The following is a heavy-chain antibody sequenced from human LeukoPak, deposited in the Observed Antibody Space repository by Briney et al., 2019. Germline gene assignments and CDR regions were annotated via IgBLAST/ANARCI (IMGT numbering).Heavy chain of an antibody. CDR2: LGTAGDT. D-gene: IGHD5-24*01. CDR1: GFTLTNYA. J-gene: IGHJ4*02. CDR3: ARQSTPHGNFDY. V-gene: IGHV3-13*01. Sequence: GGSLRLSCAASGFTLTNYAMHWVRQPAGEGLEWVSALGTAGDTFYPGSVKGRFSISRDNAKKSLFLQMNSLRVEDTAIYYCARQSTPHGNFDYWGQGTLVTVSA.